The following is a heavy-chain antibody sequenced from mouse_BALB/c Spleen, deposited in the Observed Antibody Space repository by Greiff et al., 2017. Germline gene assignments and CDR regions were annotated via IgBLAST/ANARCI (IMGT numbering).Heavy chain of an antibody. CDR3: ARDRRGSSSYFDY. Sequence: EVKLVESGGGLVKPGGSLKLSCAASGFTFSDYYMYWVRQTPEKRLEWVATISDGGSYTYYPDSVKGRFTISRDNAKNNLYLQMSSLKSEDTAMYYCARDRRGSSSYFDYWGQGTTLTVSS. D-gene: IGHD1-1*01. J-gene: IGHJ2*01. V-gene: IGHV5-4*02. CDR1: GFTFSDYY. CDR2: ISDGGSYT.